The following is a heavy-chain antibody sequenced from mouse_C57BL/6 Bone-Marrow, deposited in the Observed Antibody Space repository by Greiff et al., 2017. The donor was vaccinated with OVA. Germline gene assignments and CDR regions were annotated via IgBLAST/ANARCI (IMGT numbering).Heavy chain of an antibody. CDR2: INPYNGGT. CDR1: GYTFTDYY. Sequence: EVQPQQSGPVLVKPGASVKMSCKASGYTFTDYYMNWVKQSHGKSLEWIGVINPYNGGTSYNQKFKGKATLTVDKSSSTAYMELNSLTSEDSAVYYCARNGRGFAYWGQGTLVTVSA. CDR3: ARNGRGFAY. V-gene: IGHV1-19*01. D-gene: IGHD1-1*01. J-gene: IGHJ3*01.